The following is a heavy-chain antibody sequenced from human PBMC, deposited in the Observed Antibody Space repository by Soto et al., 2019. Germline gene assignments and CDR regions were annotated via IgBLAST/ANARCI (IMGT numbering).Heavy chain of an antibody. CDR1: GYTFSNYG. J-gene: IGHJ5*02. CDR3: ARVVPGAEAWFGP. V-gene: IGHV1-18*01. Sequence: QVQLVQSGGEVKRPGASVNVSCKTSGYTFSNYGITWVRQPPGQPLEWLGWISLYSDGTNYAQKFQGRVSMTTDTSTTTAYMELRSLRSDDTAVYYCARVVPGAEAWFGPWGQGTLVTVSS. D-gene: IGHD2-2*01. CDR2: ISLYSDGT.